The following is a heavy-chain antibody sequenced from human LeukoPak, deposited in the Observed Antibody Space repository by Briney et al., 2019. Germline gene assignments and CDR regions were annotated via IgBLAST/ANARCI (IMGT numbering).Heavy chain of an antibody. CDR1: GFTFSDYW. V-gene: IGHV3-74*01. Sequence: RSGGSLGLSCAASGFTFSDYWMHWVRQVPGKGLVWVSRINSDGSSTTYADSVRGRFTISRDYAKNTLYLQMNNLRADDTAVYYCCATKPDSDFWGQGTMVTVSS. CDR2: INSDGSST. D-gene: IGHD1-14*01. J-gene: IGHJ1*01. CDR3: CATKPDSDF.